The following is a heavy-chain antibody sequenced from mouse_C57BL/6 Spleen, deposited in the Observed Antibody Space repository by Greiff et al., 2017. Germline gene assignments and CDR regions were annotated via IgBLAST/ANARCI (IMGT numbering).Heavy chain of an antibody. CDR3: ARHGITTGYFDY. CDR1: GFTFSSYG. J-gene: IGHJ2*01. CDR2: ISSGGSYT. D-gene: IGHD2-4*01. Sequence: EVQLMESGGDLVKPGGSLKLSCAASGFTFSSYGMSWVRQTPDKRLEWVATISSGGSYTYYPDSVKGRFTISSNKDKNTLYLQMSSLKSEDTAMYYCARHGITTGYFDYWGQGTTLTVSS. V-gene: IGHV5-6*01.